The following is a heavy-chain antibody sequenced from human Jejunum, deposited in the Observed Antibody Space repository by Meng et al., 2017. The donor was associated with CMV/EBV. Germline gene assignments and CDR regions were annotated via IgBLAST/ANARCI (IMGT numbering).Heavy chain of an antibody. D-gene: IGHD2-15*01. V-gene: IGHV1-18*01. CDR1: CYTFGSYG. Sequence: QVHLLHSGTEGKKPGASVRVSCKASCYTFGSYGICWLRQAPGQGLEWMGWFVNYVDTYPAPKFQGRVTMTRDTSTSTAYMELRTLRSDDTAVYYCVGEREDGSSGVYFRHWGQGTLVTVSS. CDR2: FVNYVDT. J-gene: IGHJ1*01. CDR3: VGEREDGSSGVYFRH.